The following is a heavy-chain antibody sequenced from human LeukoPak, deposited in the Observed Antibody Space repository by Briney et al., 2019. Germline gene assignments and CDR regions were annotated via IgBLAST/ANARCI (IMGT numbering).Heavy chain of an antibody. CDR2: ISSGGRIK. J-gene: IGHJ4*02. D-gene: IGHD6-19*01. V-gene: IGHV3-48*03. CDR1: GFTFSSYE. CDR3: ARDEPGIAVDVGVY. Sequence: GGSLGLSCAASGFTFSSYEMNWVRQAPGKGLEWVSYISSGGRIKYYADSVKGRFTISRDNAKNSLYLQMDSLRAEDTAVYYCARDEPGIAVDVGVYWGQGTLVTVSS.